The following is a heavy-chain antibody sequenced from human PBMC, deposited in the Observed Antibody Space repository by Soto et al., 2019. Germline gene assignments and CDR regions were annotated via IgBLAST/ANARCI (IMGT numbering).Heavy chain of an antibody. Sequence: QVQLQESGPGLVKPSETLSLTCTVSGGSISSGSYHWTWVRQPPGKGLEWIGYFYYSGSTSYNPSLKSRVTISVDTSRNQFSLRLSSVTAADTAVYYCARGPMGGTYFMRNYGLDVWGHGTTVTVSS. V-gene: IGHV4-61*01. J-gene: IGHJ6*02. CDR3: ARGPMGGTYFMRNYGLDV. D-gene: IGHD3-10*01. CDR1: GGSISSGSYH. CDR2: FYYSGST.